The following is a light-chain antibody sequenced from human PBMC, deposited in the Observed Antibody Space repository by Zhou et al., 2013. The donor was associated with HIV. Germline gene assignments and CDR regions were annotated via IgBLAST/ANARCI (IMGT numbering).Light chain of an antibody. CDR3: LQHNSLPQT. CDR2: EAS. J-gene: IGKJ1*01. CDR1: QNINRW. V-gene: IGKV1-5*03. Sequence: DVQMTQSPSTLSASVGDRVSITCRASQNINRWMAWYQQKPGKVPKVLIYEASSLQSGVPSRFSGSGSGTEFTLTISSLQLEDFATYFCLQHNSLPQTFGQGTKVEIK.